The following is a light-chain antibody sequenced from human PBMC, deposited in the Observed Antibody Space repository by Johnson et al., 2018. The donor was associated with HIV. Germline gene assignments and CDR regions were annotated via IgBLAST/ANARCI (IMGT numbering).Light chain of an antibody. J-gene: IGLJ1*01. CDR3: GTWEGRLSAYV. CDR2: ENN. V-gene: IGLV1-51*02. CDR1: SSNIGNNY. Sequence: QSVLTQPPSVSAAPGQKVTISCSGSSSNIGNNYVSWYQQLPGTAPKLLIYENNKRPSGIPDRFSGSKSGTSATLGIPGLPTGDEADYYCGTWEGRLSAYVFVTGTKATVL.